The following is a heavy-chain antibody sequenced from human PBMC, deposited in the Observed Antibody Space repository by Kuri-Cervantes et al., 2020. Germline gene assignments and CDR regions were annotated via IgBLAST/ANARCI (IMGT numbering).Heavy chain of an antibody. CDR3: ARFGYSGYDLDY. J-gene: IGHJ4*02. CDR2: IWYDGSNK. CDR1: GFTFSSYG. D-gene: IGHD5-12*01. V-gene: IGHV3-33*01. Sequence: GGSLRLSCAASGFTFSSYGMHWVRQAPGKGLEWVAVIWYDGSNKYYADSVKGRFTISRDNSKNTLYLQMNSLRAEDTAVYYCARFGYSGYDLDYWGQGTLVTVSS.